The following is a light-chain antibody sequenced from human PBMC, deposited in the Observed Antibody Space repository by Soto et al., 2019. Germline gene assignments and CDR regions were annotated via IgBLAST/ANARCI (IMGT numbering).Light chain of an antibody. CDR1: QSISHW. CDR2: DAS. Sequence: DIQMTQCHSTLSASVGDRVTITCRAGQSISHWLAWYQQKPGKAPKLLIYDASSLESGVPSRFSGSGSGTEFTLTISSLQGEDVAVYYCQQYYTIPWTFGQGTKVDIK. J-gene: IGKJ1*01. CDR3: QQYYTIPWT. V-gene: IGKV1-5*01.